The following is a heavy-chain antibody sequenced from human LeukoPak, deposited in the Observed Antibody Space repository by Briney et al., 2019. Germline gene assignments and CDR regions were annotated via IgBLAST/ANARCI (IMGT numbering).Heavy chain of an antibody. CDR3: ARVVPALYYFDY. D-gene: IGHD2-2*01. V-gene: IGHV4-31*03. CDR1: GGSISSGDYY. Sequence: PSETQSLTCTVSGGSISSGDYYWSWIRQHPGKGLEWIGYIYYSGSTYYNPSLKSRVTISVDTSKNQFSLKLSSVTAADTAVYYCARVVPALYYFDYWGQGTLVTVSS. J-gene: IGHJ4*02. CDR2: IYYSGST.